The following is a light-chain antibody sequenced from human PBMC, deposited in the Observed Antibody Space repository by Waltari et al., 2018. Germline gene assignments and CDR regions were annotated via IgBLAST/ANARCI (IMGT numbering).Light chain of an antibody. V-gene: IGKV3-20*01. CDR2: GAS. CDR1: QSVSSSY. CDR3: QQYGSSLALWT. J-gene: IGKJ1*01. Sequence: EIVLTQSPGTLSLSPGERATLSCRASQSVSSSYLAWYQQKPGQAPRLLIYGASSRATGIPDRFSGSGSGTDFTLTISRLEPEDCAVYYCQQYGSSLALWTFGQGTKVEIK.